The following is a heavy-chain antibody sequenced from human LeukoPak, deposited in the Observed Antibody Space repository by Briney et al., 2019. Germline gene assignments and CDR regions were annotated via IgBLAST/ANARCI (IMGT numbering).Heavy chain of an antibody. V-gene: IGHV4-30-4*01. Sequence: SETLSLTCNVSGGSISSGDKYWSWIRQPPGKGLEWIGYIYYSGSTYYNPSLKSRLTISVDTSENQFSLHLTSVTAADTAVYFCARVTRWAGLDFWGQVTLVTVSS. J-gene: IGHJ4*02. D-gene: IGHD2-21*02. CDR3: ARVTRWAGLDF. CDR2: IYYSGST. CDR1: GGSISSGDKY.